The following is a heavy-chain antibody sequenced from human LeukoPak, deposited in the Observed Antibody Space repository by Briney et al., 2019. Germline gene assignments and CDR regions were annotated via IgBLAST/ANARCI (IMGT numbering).Heavy chain of an antibody. J-gene: IGHJ4*02. CDR2: ISDSGGST. D-gene: IGHD1-26*01. V-gene: IGHV3-23*01. CDR3: ARDLRGGPASFDY. Sequence: GGSLRLSCAASGFTFSSYGMSWVRQAPGKGLEWVSAISDSGGSTYYADSVKGRFTISRDNSKNTLYLQMNSLRAEDTAVYYCARDLRGGPASFDYWGQGTLVTVSS. CDR1: GFTFSSYG.